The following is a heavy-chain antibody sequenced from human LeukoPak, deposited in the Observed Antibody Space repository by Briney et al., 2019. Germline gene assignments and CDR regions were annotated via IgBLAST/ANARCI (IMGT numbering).Heavy chain of an antibody. V-gene: IGHV3-11*01. D-gene: IGHD6-19*01. CDR2: IGPGGGAT. CDR3: ASGRDILVAGPGGYFDY. CDR1: GFSFSDYH. J-gene: IGHJ4*02. Sequence: PGGSLRLSCAASGFSFSDYHMNWVRQAPGKGLEWVSYIGPGGGATFFADSVKGRFTISTDSAKNSLYLQTNSLTADDTAVYYCASGRDILVAGPGGYFDYWGQGTLVTVSS.